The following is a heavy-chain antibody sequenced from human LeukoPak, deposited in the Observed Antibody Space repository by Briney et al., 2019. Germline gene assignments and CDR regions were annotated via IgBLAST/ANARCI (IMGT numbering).Heavy chain of an antibody. D-gene: IGHD6-19*01. J-gene: IGHJ4*02. V-gene: IGHV3-11*01. CDR2: ISRGASTI. Sequence: PGGSLRLSCAASGFTFSDHYMSWIRQAPGKGLEWVSYISRGASTIYYADSVKGRFTISRDNSKNSLYLQMDSLRAEDTALYYCARGGNNSGWNAYFDYWGQGSLVTASS. CDR1: GFTFSDHY. CDR3: ARGGNNSGWNAYFDY.